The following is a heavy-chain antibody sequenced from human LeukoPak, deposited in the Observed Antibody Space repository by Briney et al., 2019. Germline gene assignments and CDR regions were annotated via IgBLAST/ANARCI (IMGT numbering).Heavy chain of an antibody. CDR3: ARLLGSGSEGWFDP. CDR1: GYTFTSYY. J-gene: IGHJ5*02. D-gene: IGHD3-10*01. Sequence: ASVNVSCKASGYTFTSYYMHWVRQAPGQGLEWMGIINPSGGSTSYAQKFQGRVTITTDESTSTAYMELSSLRSEDTAVYYCARLLGSGSEGWFDPWGQGTLVTVSS. CDR2: INPSGGST. V-gene: IGHV1-46*01.